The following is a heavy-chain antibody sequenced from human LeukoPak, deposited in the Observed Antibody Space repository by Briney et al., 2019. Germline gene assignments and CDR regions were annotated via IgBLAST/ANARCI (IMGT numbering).Heavy chain of an antibody. CDR1: GFTFSTSW. V-gene: IGHV3-74*01. D-gene: IGHD6-19*01. Sequence: PRGSPRLSCAASGFTFSTSWMYWVRQAPGKGLVWVSHINGDGSTSKYADSVKGRFTISRDNAKNTLYLQMNSLRADDTAMYYCARDSSGPFESWDQGTLVTVS. CDR2: INGDGSTS. J-gene: IGHJ4*02. CDR3: ARDSSGPFES.